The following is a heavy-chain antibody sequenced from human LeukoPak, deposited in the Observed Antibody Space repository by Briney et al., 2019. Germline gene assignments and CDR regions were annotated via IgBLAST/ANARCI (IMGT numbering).Heavy chain of an antibody. J-gene: IGHJ4*02. V-gene: IGHV3-30*18. Sequence: PGRSLGLSCAASGFTFSSYGIHWVRQAPGKGLEWVAFISYDGSKKYYADSVKGRFTISRDNSKTTLYLQMNSLRAEDTAVYYCAKGRCSGGSCYSIPEFDYWGQGTLVTVSS. D-gene: IGHD2-15*01. CDR2: ISYDGSKK. CDR1: GFTFSSYG. CDR3: AKGRCSGGSCYSIPEFDY.